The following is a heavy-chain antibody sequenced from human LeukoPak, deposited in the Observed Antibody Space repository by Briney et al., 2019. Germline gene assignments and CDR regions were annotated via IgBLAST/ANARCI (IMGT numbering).Heavy chain of an antibody. CDR2: ISSSSSYI. D-gene: IGHD3-22*01. J-gene: IGHJ4*02. V-gene: IGHV3-21*01. CDR3: ARDFSEDYHDSSGYYLGY. Sequence: GGSLRLSCAASGFTFSSYSMNWVRQAPGKGLEWVSSISSSSSYIYYADSVKGRFTISRDNAKNSLYLQMNSLRAEDTAVYYCARDFSEDYHDSSGYYLGYWGQGTLVTVSS. CDR1: GFTFSSYS.